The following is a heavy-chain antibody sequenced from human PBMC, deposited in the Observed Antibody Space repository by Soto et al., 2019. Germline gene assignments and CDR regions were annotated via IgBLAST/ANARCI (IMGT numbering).Heavy chain of an antibody. CDR2: VIPMYDSV. CDR1: GGTFNTYT. D-gene: IGHD1-26*01. J-gene: IGHJ4*02. V-gene: IGHV1-69*06. Sequence: QVQLVQSGAEVKKPGSSVKVSCEASGGTFNTYTINWVRQAPGRGLEWMGQVIPMYDSVNYAESFQGRVTITADKSTNIVYMELSSLRSEDTALYFCASWRSYSGSYCFDYWGQGTLVIVSS. CDR3: ASWRSYSGSYCFDY.